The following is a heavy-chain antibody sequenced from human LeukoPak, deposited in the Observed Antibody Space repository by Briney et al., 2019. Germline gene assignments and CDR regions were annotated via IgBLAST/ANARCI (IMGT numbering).Heavy chain of an antibody. V-gene: IGHV1-8*01. D-gene: IGHD6-13*01. CDR2: MNPNSGNT. Sequence: ASVKVSCKASGYTFTSYDINWERQATGQGLEWMGWMNPNSGNTGYAQKFQGRVTMTRNTSISTAYMELSSPRSEDTAVYYCAIGSSSDYYYYYGMDVWGQGTTVTVSS. CDR1: GYTFTSYD. J-gene: IGHJ6*02. CDR3: AIGSSSDYYYYYGMDV.